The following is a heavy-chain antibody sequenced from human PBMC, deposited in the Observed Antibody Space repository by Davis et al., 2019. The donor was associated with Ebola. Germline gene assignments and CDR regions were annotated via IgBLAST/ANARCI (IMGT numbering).Heavy chain of an antibody. D-gene: IGHD2-8*01. CDR1: GGSFSGYY. V-gene: IGHV4-34*01. CDR2: IYYSGST. Sequence: PSETLSLTCAVYGGSFSGYYWSWIRQPPGKGLEWIGYIYYSGSTYYNPSLKSRVTISVDTSKNQFSLKLSSVTAADTAVYYCARVPVNRVLMVYAIRSSVGGYFDYWGQGTLVTVSS. J-gene: IGHJ4*02. CDR3: ARVPVNRVLMVYAIRSSVGGYFDY.